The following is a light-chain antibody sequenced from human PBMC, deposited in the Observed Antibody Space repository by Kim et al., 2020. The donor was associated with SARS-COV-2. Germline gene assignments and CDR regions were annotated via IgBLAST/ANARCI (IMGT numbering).Light chain of an antibody. V-gene: IGLV2-8*01. CDR1: SSDVGSYNY. CDR2: EVN. J-gene: IGLJ3*02. Sequence: GQSVTISCTGTSSDVGSYNYVSWYQQHPGKAPKLMIYEVNKRPSGVPDRFSGSKSGNTASLTVSGLQAEDDADYYCSSFVGMNNLVFGGGTQLTVL. CDR3: SSFVGMNNLV.